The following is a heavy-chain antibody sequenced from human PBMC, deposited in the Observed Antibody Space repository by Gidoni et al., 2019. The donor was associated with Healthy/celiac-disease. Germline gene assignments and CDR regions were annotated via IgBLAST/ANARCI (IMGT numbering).Heavy chain of an antibody. J-gene: IGHJ4*02. CDR3: ARVGGMVQGTLDY. CDR1: GFTFSSYS. CDR2: ISSSSSYI. V-gene: IGHV3-21*01. Sequence: EVQLVESGGGLVKPGGSLRLSCAASGFTFSSYSMNWVRQAPGKGLEWVSSISSSSSYIYYADSVKGRFTIFRDNAKNSLYLQMNSLRAEDTAVYYCARVGGMVQGTLDYWGQGTLVTVSS. D-gene: IGHD3-10*01.